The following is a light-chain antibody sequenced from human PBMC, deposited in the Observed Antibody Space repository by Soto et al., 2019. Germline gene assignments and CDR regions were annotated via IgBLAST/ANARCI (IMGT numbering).Light chain of an antibody. CDR2: GAS. V-gene: IGKV3-20*01. Sequence: EIVLTQSPGTLSLSPGERATLSCRASQSVTSSYLAWYQQKPGQAPRLLISGASSRATGIPDRFSGSGSGTDFSLTVSSLEPEDCAVYYCQQYSTSRLTFGGGTKVEIK. J-gene: IGKJ4*01. CDR1: QSVTSSY. CDR3: QQYSTSRLT.